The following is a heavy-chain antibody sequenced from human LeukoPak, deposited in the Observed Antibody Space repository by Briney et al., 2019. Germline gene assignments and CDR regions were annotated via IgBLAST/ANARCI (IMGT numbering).Heavy chain of an antibody. V-gene: IGHV3-21*01. CDR1: GFTFSSYS. Sequence: GGSLRLSCAASGFTFSSYSMNWVRQAPGKGLEWVSSISSSSSYIYYADSVKGRFTISRDNAKNSLYLQMNSLRAEDTAEYYCAGYGSGSYYRIYWGQGTLVTVSS. CDR3: AGYGSGSYYRIY. CDR2: ISSSSSYI. D-gene: IGHD3-10*01. J-gene: IGHJ4*02.